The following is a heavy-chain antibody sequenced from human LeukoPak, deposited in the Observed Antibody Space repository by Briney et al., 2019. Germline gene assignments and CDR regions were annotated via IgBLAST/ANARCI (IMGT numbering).Heavy chain of an antibody. CDR2: IYYSGST. CDR1: GGSISSGDYY. CDR3: ARFYGDSDY. Sequence: PSETLSLTCTVSGGSISSGDYYWSWIRQHPGKGLEWIGYIYYSGSTDSNPSLKSRLTMSVDTSKNQFSLKLRSVTAADTAMYYCARFYGDSDYWGQGTLVTVSS. V-gene: IGHV4-31*03. J-gene: IGHJ4*02. D-gene: IGHD4-17*01.